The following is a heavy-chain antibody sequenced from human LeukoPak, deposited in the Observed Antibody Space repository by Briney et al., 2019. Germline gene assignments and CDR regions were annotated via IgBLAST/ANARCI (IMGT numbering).Heavy chain of an antibody. V-gene: IGHV4-59*08. CDR3: ARHWTDRGYLDP. CDR2: IYYIGNT. D-gene: IGHD3/OR15-3a*01. J-gene: IGHJ5*02. Sequence: SETLSLTCTVSSGSIRGYYWSWIRQPPGKGLEWIGYIYYIGNTNYNPSLKSRVTISIDTSKNQFSLKLTSVTAADTAVYYCARHWTDRGYLDPWGQGTLVTVSS. CDR1: SGSIRGYY.